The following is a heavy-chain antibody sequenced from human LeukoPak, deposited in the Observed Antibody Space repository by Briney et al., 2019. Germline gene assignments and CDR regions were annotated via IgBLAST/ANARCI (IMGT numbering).Heavy chain of an antibody. J-gene: IGHJ5*02. CDR1: GGSISSSGYF. V-gene: IGHV4-39*07. Sequence: SETLSLTCTVTGGSISSSGYFWGWIRQPPGKGLEWIGSIYYSGSTNYNPSLKSRVTMSLDTSKNQFSLQLSSVTAADTAVYYCARETHSRSYSLDNWFDPWGQGTLVTVSS. CDR3: ARETHSRSYSLDNWFDP. D-gene: IGHD1-26*01. CDR2: IYYSGST.